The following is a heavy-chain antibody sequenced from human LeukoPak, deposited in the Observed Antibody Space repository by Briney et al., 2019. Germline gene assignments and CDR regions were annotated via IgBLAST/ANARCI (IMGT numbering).Heavy chain of an antibody. J-gene: IGHJ4*02. Sequence: GGSLRLSCAASGFTFSSYAMSWVRQAPGKGLEWVSVISGSGGGSYYADSVKGRFTISRDNSKNTLYLQMNSLRAEDTAVYYCAKRMVTGTSSPNPPLDYWGQGTLVTVSS. CDR1: GFTFSSYA. V-gene: IGHV3-23*01. CDR2: ISGSGGGS. D-gene: IGHD2-2*01. CDR3: AKRMVTGTSSPNPPLDY.